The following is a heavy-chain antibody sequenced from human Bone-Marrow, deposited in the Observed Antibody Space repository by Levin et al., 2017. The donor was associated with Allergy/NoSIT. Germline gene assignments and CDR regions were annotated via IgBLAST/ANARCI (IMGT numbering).Heavy chain of an antibody. Sequence: SGPTLVKPTQTLTLTCTFSGFLLTTSGVGVGWIRQPPGKALEWLGLIYWNDDKRYSPSLKSRPTFTKDPSKNQVVRKMTNMDPVDTATYYCAHSPIAVWFFDVWGRGTFVTVSS. V-gene: IGHV2-5*01. CDR2: IYWNDDK. J-gene: IGHJ2*01. D-gene: IGHD2-15*01. CDR3: AHSPIAVWFFDV. CDR1: GFLLTTSGVG.